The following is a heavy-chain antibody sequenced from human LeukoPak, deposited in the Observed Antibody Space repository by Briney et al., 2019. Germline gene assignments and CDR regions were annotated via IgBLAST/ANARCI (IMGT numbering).Heavy chain of an antibody. CDR1: GFTFSSYA. CDR2: ISGSGGST. D-gene: IGHD3-22*01. CDR3: AKVGMYYYDSSGYYYNY. Sequence: GGSLRLSCAASGFTFSSYAMSWVRQAPGKGLEWVSVISGSGGSTYYADSVKGRFTISRDNSKNTLYLQMNSLRAEDTAVYYCAKVGMYYYDSSGYYYNYWGQGTLVTVSS. J-gene: IGHJ4*02. V-gene: IGHV3-23*01.